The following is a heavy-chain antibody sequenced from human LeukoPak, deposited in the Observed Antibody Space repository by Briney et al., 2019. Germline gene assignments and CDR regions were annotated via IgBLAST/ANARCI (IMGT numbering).Heavy chain of an antibody. V-gene: IGHV4-59*01. CDR3: ARDRAAGSDWLDP. CDR2: VYYNGST. CDR1: GGSIGLYH. J-gene: IGHJ5*02. D-gene: IGHD3-10*01. Sequence: PSETLSLTCTVSGGSIGLYHLTWIRQPPGKGLEWIGYVYYNGSTKYNLSLKSRVTISIDTPKNQFSLKLSSLTAADSAVYYCARDRAAGSDWLDPWGQGTLVTVSS.